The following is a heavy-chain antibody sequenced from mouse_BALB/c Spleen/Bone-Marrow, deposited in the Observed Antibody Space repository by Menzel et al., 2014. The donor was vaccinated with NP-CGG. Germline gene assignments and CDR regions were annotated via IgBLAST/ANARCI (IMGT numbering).Heavy chain of an antibody. J-gene: IGHJ2*02. D-gene: IGHD1-1*01. Sequence: QVQLQQSGAEVVKPGASVKVSCKASGYTFTNYWMQWVKQRPGQGLEWIGEIEPSDSYTNYNQDFKGKATLTVDKSSSTAYMQHSSLTYEDSAVYYCARGRTTVVSDYWGQGTSLTVSS. CDR3: ARGRTTVVSDY. CDR1: GYTFTNYW. CDR2: IEPSDSYT. V-gene: IGHV1-69*02.